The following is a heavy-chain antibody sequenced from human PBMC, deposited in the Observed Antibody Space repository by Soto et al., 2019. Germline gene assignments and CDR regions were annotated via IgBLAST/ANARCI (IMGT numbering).Heavy chain of an antibody. CDR1: GYTFTSNG. CDR2: ISAYNGNT. J-gene: IGHJ3*02. Sequence: QVQLVQSGAEVKKPGASVKVSCKASGYTFTSNGISWVRQAPGQGLEWMGWISAYNGNTNYAQKLQGRVTMTTDTSTSTAYMELRSLRSDDTAVYYCARPILRDYDFWSGSLGAFDIWGQGTMVTVSS. V-gene: IGHV1-18*01. CDR3: ARPILRDYDFWSGSLGAFDI. D-gene: IGHD3-3*01.